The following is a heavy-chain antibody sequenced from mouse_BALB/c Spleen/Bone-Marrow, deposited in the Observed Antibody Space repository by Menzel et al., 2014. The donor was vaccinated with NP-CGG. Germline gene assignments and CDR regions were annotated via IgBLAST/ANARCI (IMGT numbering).Heavy chain of an antibody. CDR1: GYLITSDYA. CDR2: ISYSGST. V-gene: IGHV3-2*02. D-gene: IGHD2-10*02. J-gene: IGHJ4*01. CDR3: TRKRYGSVYAMDY. Sequence: DVQLQESGPGLVKPSQSLSLTCTVTGYLITSDYAWNWIRQFPGNKLEWMGYISYSGSTSYNPSLKSRISITRDTSKNQFFLQLNSVTTEDTATYYCTRKRYGSVYAMDYWGQGTSVTVSS.